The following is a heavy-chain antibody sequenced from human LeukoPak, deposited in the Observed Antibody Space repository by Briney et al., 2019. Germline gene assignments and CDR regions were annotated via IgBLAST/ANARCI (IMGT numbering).Heavy chain of an antibody. V-gene: IGHV4-61*02. D-gene: IGHD6-13*01. J-gene: IGHJ6*03. CDR2: IYPSGTT. CDR1: GGSLSSGSYY. CDR3: ALDRSSWTNYYYYYMDV. Sequence: PSQTLSLTCTVSGGSLSSGSYYWSWIRQSAGKGLEWIGRIYPSGTTNNNPSLNSRATISVDTSKNQFSLKLSSVTAADTAVYYCALDRSSWTNYYYYYMDVWGKGTTVTVSS.